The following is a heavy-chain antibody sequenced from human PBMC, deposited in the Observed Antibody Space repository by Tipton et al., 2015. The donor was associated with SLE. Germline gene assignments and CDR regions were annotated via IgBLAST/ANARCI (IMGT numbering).Heavy chain of an antibody. V-gene: IGHV4-61*08. D-gene: IGHD6-13*01. Sequence: TLSLTCAVSGGSISSGGYSWSWIRQPPGKGLEWIGYIYHSGSTNYNPSLKSRVNISVDTSKNQFSLKLSSVTAADTAVYYCAREERIAAAGRLYYYYAMDVWVHGTTVTVSS. CDR3: AREERIAAAGRLYYYYAMDV. CDR1: GGSISSGGYS. CDR2: IYHSGST. J-gene: IGHJ6*02.